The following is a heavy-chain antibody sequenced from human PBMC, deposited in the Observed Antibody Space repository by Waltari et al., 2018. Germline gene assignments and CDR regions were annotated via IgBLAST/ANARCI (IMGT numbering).Heavy chain of an antibody. CDR1: GGTFGRFA. CDR2: IIPKIGAS. J-gene: IGHJ4*02. CDR3: ATDTSPPY. D-gene: IGHD2-2*01. Sequence: QVQLVQSGAEVKKLGSSVKVSCKASGGTFGRFAISWVRQAAGEGLEWMGGIIPKIGASNYAQKFQGRVTITADDSTRIAYMEVSSLRFEDTAVYFCATDTSPPYWGQGTLVIVSS. V-gene: IGHV1-69*01.